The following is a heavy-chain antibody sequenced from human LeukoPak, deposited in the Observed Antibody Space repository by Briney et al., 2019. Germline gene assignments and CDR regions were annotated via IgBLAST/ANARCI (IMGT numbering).Heavy chain of an antibody. CDR2: INHSGAT. CDR1: GGSFSGNN. J-gene: IGHJ5*01. CDR3: ARGSPKHDS. V-gene: IGHV4-34*01. Sequence: SEILSLTCAVYGGSFSGNNWNWIRQPPGKGLEWIGEINHSGATKYNPSLKSRLTISVDPSKNQFSLTLKSVTAADTAVYYCARGSPKHDSWGQGTLVTVPS.